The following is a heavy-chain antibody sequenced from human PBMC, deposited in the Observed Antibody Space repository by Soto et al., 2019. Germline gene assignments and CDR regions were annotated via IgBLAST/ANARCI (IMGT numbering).Heavy chain of an antibody. V-gene: IGHV4-59*01. Sequence: SETLSLTGTVSGGSISSYYWSWIRQPPGKGLEWIGYIYYSGSNNYNPSLKSRVTISVDTSKNQFSLKLSSVTAADTAVYYCARVHSGYDYPIYYFDYWGQGTLVTVSS. J-gene: IGHJ4*02. D-gene: IGHD5-12*01. CDR1: GGSISSYY. CDR2: IYYSGSN. CDR3: ARVHSGYDYPIYYFDY.